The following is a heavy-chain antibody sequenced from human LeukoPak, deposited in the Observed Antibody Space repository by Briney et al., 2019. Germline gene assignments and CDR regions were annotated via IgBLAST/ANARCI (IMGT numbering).Heavy chain of an antibody. CDR2: IYHNGNT. D-gene: IGHD3-22*01. V-gene: IGHV4-38-2*02. CDR1: GSSINSVYS. Sequence: SETLSLTCTVFGSSINSVYSWGWIRQPPGKGLEWIGSIYHNGNTYYNSSLKSRVSISVHTSGNQFSLKLSSVTAADTAVYYRASYKTYYDSSGNPFDYWGQGTLVTVSS. CDR3: ASYKTYYDSSGNPFDY. J-gene: IGHJ4*02.